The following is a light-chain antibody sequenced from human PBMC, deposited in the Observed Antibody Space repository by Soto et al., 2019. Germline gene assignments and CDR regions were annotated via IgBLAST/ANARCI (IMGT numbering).Light chain of an antibody. CDR2: GVT. Sequence: QSVLTRPTSVSGSPGQSITISCTGNHNDIGTYDYVSWYQQHPGRAPRLLIYGVTTRPSGISDRFSASKSGLTASLTISGLQPEDEADYYCSSLTSDRIYVFGPGTKVTVL. V-gene: IGLV2-14*03. J-gene: IGLJ1*01. CDR3: SSLTSDRIYV. CDR1: HNDIGTYDY.